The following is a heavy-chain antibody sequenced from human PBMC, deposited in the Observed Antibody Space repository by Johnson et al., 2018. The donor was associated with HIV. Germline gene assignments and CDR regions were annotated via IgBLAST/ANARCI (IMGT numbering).Heavy chain of an antibody. J-gene: IGHJ3*02. CDR1: GFTFSSYA. CDR2: ISSNGGST. D-gene: IGHD5-18*01. Sequence: VQLVESGGGLVQPGGSLRLSCAASGFTFSSYAMHWVRQAPGKGLEYVSAISSNGGSTYYANSVKGRFTISRDNSNNTLYLQMGSLRAEDMAVYYCARELQLWFSAFDIWGQGTMVTVSS. CDR3: ARELQLWFSAFDI. V-gene: IGHV3-64*01.